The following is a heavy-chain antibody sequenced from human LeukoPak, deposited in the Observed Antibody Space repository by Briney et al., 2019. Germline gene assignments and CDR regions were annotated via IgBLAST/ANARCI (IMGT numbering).Heavy chain of an antibody. J-gene: IGHJ5*02. CDR1: GGSISSSSYY. D-gene: IGHD3-22*01. CDR2: IYYSGST. Sequence: SETLSLTCTVSGGSISSSSYYWGWIRQPPGKGLEWIGSIYYSGSTYYNPSLKSRVTISVDTSKNQFSLKLSSVTAADTAVYYCASQSHYYDSSGPLGNWFDPWGQGTLVTVSS. CDR3: ASQSHYYDSSGPLGNWFDP. V-gene: IGHV4-39*01.